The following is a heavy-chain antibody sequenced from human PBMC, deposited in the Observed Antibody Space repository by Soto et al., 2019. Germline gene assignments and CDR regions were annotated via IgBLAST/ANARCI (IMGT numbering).Heavy chain of an antibody. CDR2: ISSSSSTI. V-gene: IGHV3-48*01. J-gene: IGHJ4*02. CDR3: ATLRGFWSGYYQRGSGY. D-gene: IGHD3-3*01. CDR1: GFTFSSYS. Sequence: EVQLVESGGGLVQPGGSLRLSCAASGFTFSSYSMNWVRQAPGKGLEWVSYISSSSSTIYYADSVKGRFTISRDNAKNSLYLQMNCLGAADTAVYYCATLRGFWSGYYQRGSGYWGQGTLVTVSS.